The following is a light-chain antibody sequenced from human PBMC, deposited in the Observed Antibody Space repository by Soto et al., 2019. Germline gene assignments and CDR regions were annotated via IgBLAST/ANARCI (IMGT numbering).Light chain of an antibody. Sequence: QSVLTQPRSVSGSPGQSVTISCTGTSGDVGGYNYVSWYQQDPGIAPKLIIYEVTERPSGVPDRFSGSKSGNTASLTISGLQAEDEANYYCCSYAGSYTWVIGGGTQLTVL. CDR1: SGDVGGYNY. J-gene: IGLJ7*01. CDR3: CSYAGSYTWV. CDR2: EVT. V-gene: IGLV2-11*01.